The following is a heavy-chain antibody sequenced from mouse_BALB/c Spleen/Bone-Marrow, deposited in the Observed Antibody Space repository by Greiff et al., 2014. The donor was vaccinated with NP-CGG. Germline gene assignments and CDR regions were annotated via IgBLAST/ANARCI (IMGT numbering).Heavy chain of an antibody. CDR3: ATRFITTAGY. V-gene: IGHV1S29*02. CDR1: GYTFTDYN. CDR2: IYPYNGGT. J-gene: IGHJ2*01. Sequence: VQLQQSGPELMKPGASVKISCKASGYTFTDYNMHWVKQSHGKSLEWIGYIYPYNGGTGYNQKFKSKATLTVDNSSSTAYMELRSLTSEDSAVYYCATRFITTAGYWGQGTTLTVSS. D-gene: IGHD1-2*01.